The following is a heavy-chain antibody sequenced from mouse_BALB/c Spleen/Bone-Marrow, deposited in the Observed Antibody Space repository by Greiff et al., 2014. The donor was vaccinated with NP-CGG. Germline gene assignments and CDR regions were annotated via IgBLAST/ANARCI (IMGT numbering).Heavy chain of an antibody. Sequence: VKLVESGPGLVAPSQSLSITCTVSGFSLTGYGVHWVRQPSGKGLEWLGVIWAGGSTNYNSALMSRLSISKDNSKSQVFLKMNSLQTDDTAMYYCARVTGTDWYFDVWGAGTTVTVSS. D-gene: IGHD4-1*01. V-gene: IGHV2-9*02. CDR2: IWAGGST. J-gene: IGHJ1*01. CDR1: GFSLTGYG. CDR3: ARVTGTDWYFDV.